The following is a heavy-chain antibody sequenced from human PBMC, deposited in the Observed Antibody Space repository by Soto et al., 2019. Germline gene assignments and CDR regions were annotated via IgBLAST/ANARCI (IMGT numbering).Heavy chain of an antibody. D-gene: IGHD3-22*01. Sequence: SETLSLTCTVSGGSITSDYWNWIRQPPGKRLEWIAYVSHSGITNYNPSLQSRVTISIDTSKNEFSLRLSSVTAADTAVYYCASGFSDSSGYSEAFDIWGRGTLVTVSS. V-gene: IGHV4-59*01. J-gene: IGHJ3*02. CDR2: VSHSGIT. CDR3: ASGFSDSSGYSEAFDI. CDR1: GGSITSDY.